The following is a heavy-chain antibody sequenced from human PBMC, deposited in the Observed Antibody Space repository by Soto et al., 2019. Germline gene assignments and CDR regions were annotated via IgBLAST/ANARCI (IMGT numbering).Heavy chain of an antibody. CDR1: GGSISGHY. D-gene: IGHD3-3*01. CDR3: ARDSQIYFEP. J-gene: IGHJ5*02. CDR2: IYRSGSA. V-gene: IGHV4-4*07. Sequence: SETLSLTCTVSGGSISGHYWSWIRQPAGKGLEWIGRIYRSGSANYNPSLKSRVTMSVDTSKNQFSLKLRSVTAADTAVYYCARDSQIYFEPWGQGTLVTVSS.